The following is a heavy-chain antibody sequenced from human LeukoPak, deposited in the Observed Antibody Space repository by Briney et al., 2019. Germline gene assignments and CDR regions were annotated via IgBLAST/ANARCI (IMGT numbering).Heavy chain of an antibody. CDR1: GFTFNDYY. CDR2: ISSSGSTI. V-gene: IGHV3-11*01. D-gene: IGHD5-12*01. Sequence: PGGSLRLSCAASGFTFNDYYMNWIRQAPLKGLEWVSYISSSGSTIYYADSVKGRFTISRDNAKNSLYLQMNSLRAEDTAVYYCARVVATISLYYYYGMDVWGQGTTVTVSS. J-gene: IGHJ6*02. CDR3: ARVVATISLYYYYGMDV.